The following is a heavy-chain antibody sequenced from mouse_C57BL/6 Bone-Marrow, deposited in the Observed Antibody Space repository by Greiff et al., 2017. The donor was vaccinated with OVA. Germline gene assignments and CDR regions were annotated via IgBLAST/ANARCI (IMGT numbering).Heavy chain of an antibody. Sequence: EVQLQQSGAELVRPGASVKLSCTASGFNIKDDYMHWVKQRPEQGLEWIGWIDPENGDTEDASKFQGKATITADTSSNTAYLQLSSLTSEDTAVYYCTSSGYTYFDYWGQGTTLTVSS. CDR2: IDPENGDT. D-gene: IGHD3-2*02. CDR1: GFNIKDDY. J-gene: IGHJ2*01. CDR3: TSSGYTYFDY. V-gene: IGHV14-4*01.